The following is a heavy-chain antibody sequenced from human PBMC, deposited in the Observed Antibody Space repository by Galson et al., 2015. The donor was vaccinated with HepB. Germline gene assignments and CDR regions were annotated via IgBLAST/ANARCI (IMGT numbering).Heavy chain of an antibody. CDR3: ARGHAGYCDSTSCYGWLDP. CDR2: INPGGGRT. J-gene: IGHJ5*02. Sequence: SVKVSCKASGYTFTSHFIHWVRQAPGQGLEWMGIINPGGGRTTYSRQFQGRVTMTRDTSTSTVYMEMNSLTSEDTAVYYCARGHAGYCDSTSCYGWLDPWGQGTLVAVSS. CDR1: GYTFTSHF. V-gene: IGHV1-46*01. D-gene: IGHD2-2*01.